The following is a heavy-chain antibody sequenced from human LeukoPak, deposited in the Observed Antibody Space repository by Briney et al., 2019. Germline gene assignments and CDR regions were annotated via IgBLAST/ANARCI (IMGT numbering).Heavy chain of an antibody. Sequence: PSETLSLTCTVSGGSISSYYWSWIRQPAGKGLEWIGRIHTTGSTNYNPSLKSRVTISVDTSKNQFSLKLSSVTAADTAVYYCARSYSSGWYSEFIDYWGQGTLVTVSS. CDR3: ARSYSSGWYSEFIDY. CDR2: IHTTGST. V-gene: IGHV4-4*07. D-gene: IGHD6-19*01. J-gene: IGHJ4*02. CDR1: GGSISSYY.